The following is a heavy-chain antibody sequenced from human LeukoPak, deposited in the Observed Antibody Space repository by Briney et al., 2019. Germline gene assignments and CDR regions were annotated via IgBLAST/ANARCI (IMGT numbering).Heavy chain of an antibody. J-gene: IGHJ5*02. D-gene: IGHD6-19*01. CDR3: AREGRQWLVRGDWFDP. CDR1: GYTFTDYY. Sequence: ASVKVSCKASGYTFTDYYMHWVRQAPGQGFEWMGWINPNDGDTNYAQKFQGRVTMTRDTSISTAYMELSRLRSDDTAVYYCAREGRQWLVRGDWFDPWGQGTLVTVSS. CDR2: INPNDGDT. V-gene: IGHV1-2*02.